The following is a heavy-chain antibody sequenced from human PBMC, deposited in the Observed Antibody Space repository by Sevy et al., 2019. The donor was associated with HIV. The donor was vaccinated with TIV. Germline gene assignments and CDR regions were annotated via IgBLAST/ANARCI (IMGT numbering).Heavy chain of an antibody. CDR1: GFPFSSYA. V-gene: IGHV3-23*01. D-gene: IGHD2-8*02. CDR2: LIGGGRRT. CDR3: AKRRVQSGLSGGGANYGMDV. Sequence: GGSLRLSCAASGFPFSSYAMSWVRQAPGRGLERASTLIGGGRRTYYADSVTGRFIISRDNSRNTLYLQMNSLRAEDTAIYYCAKRRVQSGLSGGGANYGMDVCGRGTTVTVSS. J-gene: IGHJ6*02.